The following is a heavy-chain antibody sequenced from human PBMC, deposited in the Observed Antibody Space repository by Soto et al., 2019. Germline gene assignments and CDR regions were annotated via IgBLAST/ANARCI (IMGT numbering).Heavy chain of an antibody. V-gene: IGHV1-18*01. CDR1: GYGFTTYG. J-gene: IGHJ4*02. CDR3: ARGRYGDY. Sequence: QVHLVQSGAEVKKPGASVKVSCKGSGYGFTTYGITWVRQAPGQGLEWMAWISAHNGNTNYAQKVQCRVTVTRDTSTSTAYMELRSLRYDATAVYYCARGRYGDYWGQGALVTVSS. CDR2: ISAHNGNT. D-gene: IGHD1-1*01.